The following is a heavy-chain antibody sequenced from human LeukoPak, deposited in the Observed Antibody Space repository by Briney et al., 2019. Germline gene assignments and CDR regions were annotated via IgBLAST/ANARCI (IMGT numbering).Heavy chain of an antibody. D-gene: IGHD1-26*01. V-gene: IGHV3-30*04. Sequence: GGSLRLSCAASGFTFSSYAMHWVRQAPGKGREWMAVISYDGRNKYYADSVKGRFTISRDNSKNTLYQQMNSLKTEDTAVYYCARDKYPGSGSYYIFDYWGQGTLVTVSS. CDR3: ARDKYPGSGSYYIFDY. J-gene: IGHJ4*02. CDR1: GFTFSSYA. CDR2: ISYDGRNK.